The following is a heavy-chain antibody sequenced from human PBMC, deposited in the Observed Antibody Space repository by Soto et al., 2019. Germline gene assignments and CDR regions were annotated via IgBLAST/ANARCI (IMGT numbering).Heavy chain of an antibody. CDR3: AREVEYTSAFGISSSFDY. Sequence: GGSLRLSCAASGFTLSSDAIHWVRQAPGKGLEWVTVISKGGSNLYFADSVKGRFTISRDNSKNTLYLQMNSLRSEDTAVYYCAREVEYTSAFGISSSFDYWGQGTLVTVSS. V-gene: IGHV3-30-3*01. CDR1: GFTLSSDA. J-gene: IGHJ4*02. CDR2: ISKGGSNL. D-gene: IGHD6-19*01.